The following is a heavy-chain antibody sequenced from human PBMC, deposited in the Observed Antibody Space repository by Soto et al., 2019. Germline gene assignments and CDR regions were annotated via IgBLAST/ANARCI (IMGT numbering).Heavy chain of an antibody. CDR2: MNPNSGNT. J-gene: IGHJ6*03. V-gene: IGHV1-8*01. Sequence: GASVKVCCKSSGYTFTSYDVNWVRQATGQGLEWMGWMNPNSGNTGYAQKFQGRVTMTRNTSISTAYMELSSLRSEDTAVYYCATGGDYLNYYYYYYMDVWGKGTTVTVSS. D-gene: IGHD4-17*01. CDR3: ATGGDYLNYYYYYYMDV. CDR1: GYTFTSYD.